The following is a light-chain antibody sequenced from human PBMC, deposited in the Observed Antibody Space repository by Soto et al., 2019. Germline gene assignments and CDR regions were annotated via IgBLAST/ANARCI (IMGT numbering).Light chain of an antibody. CDR3: QQRSNWPPYT. J-gene: IGKJ2*01. CDR2: DAS. Sequence: EIVLTHSPATLSLSPGERATLSCRASQSVSSYLAWYQQKPGLAPMLLIYDASNRATGIPARFSGSGSGTDFSLTISSLEPADFAVYYCQQRSNWPPYTFGQGTKLEIK. CDR1: QSVSSY. V-gene: IGKV3-11*01.